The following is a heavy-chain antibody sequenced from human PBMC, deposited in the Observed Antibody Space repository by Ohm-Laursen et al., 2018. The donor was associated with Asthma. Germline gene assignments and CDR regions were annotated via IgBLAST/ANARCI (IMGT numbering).Heavy chain of an antibody. CDR2: IWYDGSGK. CDR3: ARDLMDWYSPSLDF. D-gene: IGHD3/OR15-3a*01. J-gene: IGHJ4*02. V-gene: IGHV3-33*01. Sequence: SLRLSCAASGFSFSSHGMHWVRQAPGKGLEWVANIWYDGSGKNFVDFVKGRFTISRDNSKNIVYLQMNSLTAEDTAVYFCARDLMDWYSPSLDFWGQGTLVTVSS. CDR1: GFSFSSHG.